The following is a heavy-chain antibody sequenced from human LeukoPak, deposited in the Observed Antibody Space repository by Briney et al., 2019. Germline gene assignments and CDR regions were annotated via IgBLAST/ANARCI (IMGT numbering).Heavy chain of an antibody. J-gene: IGHJ4*02. CDR1: GFTFSSYG. D-gene: IGHD6-6*01. Sequence: GRSLRLSCAASGFTFSSYGMHWVRQAPGKGLEWVAVIWYDGSNKYYADSVKGRFTISRDNSKNTLYLQMNSLRAEDMAVYYCARDIAARRFDYWGQGTLVTVSS. V-gene: IGHV3-33*01. CDR3: ARDIAARRFDY. CDR2: IWYDGSNK.